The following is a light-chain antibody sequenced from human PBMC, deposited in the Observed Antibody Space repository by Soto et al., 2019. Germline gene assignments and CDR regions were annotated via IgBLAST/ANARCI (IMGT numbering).Light chain of an antibody. V-gene: IGKV3-20*01. CDR1: QSVRSSH. Sequence: ESVLTQSPGTVALSPGERATLSCRASQSVRSSHLAWYQQMPGQAPRLLIYGASSRATGVPDRFSGSGSGTEFTLTIGRLEPEDFAVYYCQQYDTLPRTFGQGTKVDIK. J-gene: IGKJ1*01. CDR3: QQYDTLPRT. CDR2: GAS.